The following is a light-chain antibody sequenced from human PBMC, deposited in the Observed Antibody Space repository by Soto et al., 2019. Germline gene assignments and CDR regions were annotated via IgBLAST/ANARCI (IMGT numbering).Light chain of an antibody. V-gene: IGKV3-15*01. CDR1: QSLTTN. CDR3: QQYDDWPLT. CDR2: DAS. Sequence: EVVMTQSPVTLSVSPGGRATLSCRASQSLTTNLAWYQQKPGQAPRLLIHDASTRATGIPARFSGSGSGTEFTLTISSLQSEDFAVYYCQQYDDWPLTFGQGTRLEIK. J-gene: IGKJ5*01.